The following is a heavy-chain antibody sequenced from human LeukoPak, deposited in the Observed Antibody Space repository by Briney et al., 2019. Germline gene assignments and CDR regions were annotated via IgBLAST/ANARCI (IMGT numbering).Heavy chain of an antibody. CDR2: ISSSSTII. Sequence: PGKSLRLSCAASGFTFNNYGMHWVRQAPGKGLEWVSYISSSSTIIYNADSVKGRFTISRDNAKNSLFLQMNSLRDEDTAVYYCAREPLDYWGQGTLVTVSS. V-gene: IGHV3-48*02. J-gene: IGHJ4*02. CDR1: GFTFNNYG. CDR3: AREPLDY.